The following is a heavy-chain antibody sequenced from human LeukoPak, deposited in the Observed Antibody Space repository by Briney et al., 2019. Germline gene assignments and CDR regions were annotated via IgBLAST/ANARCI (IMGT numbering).Heavy chain of an antibody. V-gene: IGHV1-2*02. CDR2: INPNSGDT. CDR3: ARQGYSGRSQGAADY. J-gene: IGHJ4*02. CDR1: GYTFTGYF. D-gene: IGHD4-23*01. Sequence: GASVKVSCKSSGYTFTGYFIHWVRQAPGQGREWMGWINPNSGDTNYAQKFQGRVTMTTDTCTSTAHMELRSLRSDDTAVYYCARQGYSGRSQGAADYWGQGTLVTVSS.